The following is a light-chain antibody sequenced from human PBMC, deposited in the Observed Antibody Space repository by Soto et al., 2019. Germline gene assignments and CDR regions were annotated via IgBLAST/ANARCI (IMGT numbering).Light chain of an antibody. Sequence: QSVLTQSPSASASLGASVKLTCTLSSGHSHYAIAWHQQQSEKGPRYLMKLNSDGSHSKGDGIPDRFSGSSSGAERYLTISSLQSEDEADYYCQTWGSGIVVFGGGTKLTVL. CDR2: LNSDGSH. V-gene: IGLV4-69*01. CDR3: QTWGSGIVV. J-gene: IGLJ2*01. CDR1: SGHSHYA.